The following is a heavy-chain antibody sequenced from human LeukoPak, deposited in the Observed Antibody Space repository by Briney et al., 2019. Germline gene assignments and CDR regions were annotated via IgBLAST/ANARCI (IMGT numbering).Heavy chain of an antibody. CDR3: ARLYCSSTSCRPGRAEFDP. V-gene: IGHV4-34*01. CDR2: INHSGST. Sequence: SETLSLTCAVYGGSFSGYYWSWIRQPPGKGLEWIGEINHSGSTNYNPSLKSRVTISVDTSKDQFSLKLSSVTAADTAVYYCARLYCSSTSCRPGRAEFDPWGQGTLVTVSS. D-gene: IGHD2-2*01. J-gene: IGHJ5*02. CDR1: GGSFSGYY.